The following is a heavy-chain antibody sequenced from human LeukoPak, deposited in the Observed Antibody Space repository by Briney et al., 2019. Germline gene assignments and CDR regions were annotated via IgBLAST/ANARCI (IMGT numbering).Heavy chain of an antibody. J-gene: IGHJ3*02. CDR3: ARLRGGGTNAFDI. Sequence: PSETLSLTCTVSGGSISSYYWSWIRQPPGKGLEWIGYIYYSGSTNYNPSLKSRVTISVDTSKNQFSLKLSSVTAADTAVYYCARLRGGGTNAFDIWGQGTMVTVSS. V-gene: IGHV4-59*01. D-gene: IGHD1/OR15-1a*01. CDR1: GGSISSYY. CDR2: IYYSGST.